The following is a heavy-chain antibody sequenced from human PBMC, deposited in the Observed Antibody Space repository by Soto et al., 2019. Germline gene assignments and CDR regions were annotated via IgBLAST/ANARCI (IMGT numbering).Heavy chain of an antibody. CDR1: GGSISSGGYY. J-gene: IGHJ5*02. V-gene: IGHV4-31*03. CDR3: ARGHDYGDYRWFDP. D-gene: IGHD4-17*01. CDR2: IYYSGST. Sequence: QVQLQESGPGLVKPSQTLSLTCTVSGGSISSGGYYWSWIRQHPGKGLEWIGYIYYSGSTYYNPSLKGRVTISVDTSKNQFSLKLSAVTAADTAVYYCARGHDYGDYRWFDPWGQGTLVTVSS.